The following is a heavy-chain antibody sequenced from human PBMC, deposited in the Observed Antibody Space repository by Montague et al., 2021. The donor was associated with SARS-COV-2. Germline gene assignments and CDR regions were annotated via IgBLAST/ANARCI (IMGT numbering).Heavy chain of an antibody. CDR1: GDSISSGNYY. D-gene: IGHD1-1*01. Sequence: TLSLTCTVSGDSISSGNYYWSWIRQPAGKGLEWIGRIYTSGSSNYXXXLKSRVTISADTSKNQFSLKLSSVTAADTAVYYCAREVGRYYDWRSDSWGQGTLVTVSS. CDR2: IYTSGSS. CDR3: AREVGRYYDWRSDS. V-gene: IGHV4-61*02. J-gene: IGHJ4*02.